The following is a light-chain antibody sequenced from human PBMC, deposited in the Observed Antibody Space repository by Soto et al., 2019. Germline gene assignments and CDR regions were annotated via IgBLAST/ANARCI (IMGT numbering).Light chain of an antibody. CDR1: SSDIGFYNY. V-gene: IGLV2-23*02. J-gene: IGLJ3*02. CDR2: EVN. Sequence: QSALTQPASVSGSPGQSITISCTGTSSDIGFYNYVSWYQQYPGKAPKLIISEVNKRPSGVSNRFSGSKSGNTASLTISGLQAEDEADYYCSSFAGISTFAVFGGGTKLTVL. CDR3: SSFAGISTFAV.